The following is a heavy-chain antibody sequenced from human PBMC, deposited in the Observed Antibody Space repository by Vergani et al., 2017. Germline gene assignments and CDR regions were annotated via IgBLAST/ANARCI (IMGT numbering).Heavy chain of an antibody. CDR3: GRVADFYGLGSRLLDL. CDR1: GGPMSGYY. J-gene: IGHJ5*02. V-gene: IGHV4-59*01. CDR2: MYHSVST. D-gene: IGHD3-10*01. Sequence: QVRLQESGPGLVKPSETLSLTCSVSGGPMSGYYWSWIRQPPGKELEWIGYMYHSVSTNYNPSLETRVTISGDTAKNQFSLKLNSVTAADTAVYYCGRVADFYGLGSRLLDLWGQGILVTVSS.